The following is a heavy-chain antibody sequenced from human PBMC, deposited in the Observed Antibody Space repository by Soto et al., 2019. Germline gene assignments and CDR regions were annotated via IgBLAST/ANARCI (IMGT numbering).Heavy chain of an antibody. Sequence: QVQLVQSGDEVKKPGASVKVSCKASGYIFVNYGIAWVRQAPGQGLEWMGWIRPYTGNKNSATKVQRRLTMTTDTSTSTAYMDLGSLTSDDTAVYYCVMVDNYVTPTPQDVWGQVTTVTVSS. CDR3: VMVDNYVTPTPQDV. CDR1: GYIFVNYG. V-gene: IGHV1-18*01. D-gene: IGHD3-16*01. J-gene: IGHJ6*02. CDR2: IRPYTGNK.